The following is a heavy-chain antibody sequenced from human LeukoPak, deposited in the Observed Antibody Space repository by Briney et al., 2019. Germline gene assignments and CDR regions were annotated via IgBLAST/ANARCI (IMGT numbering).Heavy chain of an antibody. Sequence: PGGSLRLSCAASGFTFSSYWMSWVRQAPGKGLEWVANIKQDGSEKYYVDSVKGRFTISRDNAKNSLYLQMNSLRAEDTAVYYCARVSLDTVVVPAAQLADYWGQGTLVTVSS. J-gene: IGHJ4*02. CDR3: ARVSLDTVVVPAAQLADY. CDR2: IKQDGSEK. V-gene: IGHV3-7*01. D-gene: IGHD2-2*01. CDR1: GFTFSSYW.